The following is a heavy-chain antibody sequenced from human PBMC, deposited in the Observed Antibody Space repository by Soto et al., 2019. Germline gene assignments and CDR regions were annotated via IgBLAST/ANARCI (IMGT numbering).Heavy chain of an antibody. D-gene: IGHD1-26*01. CDR3: ARASGSYGGSAFDL. J-gene: IGHJ3*01. CDR1: GGSINSNNW. Sequence: PSETLSLTCSVSGGSINSNNWWTWVRQTPEKGLEWIGEIYHSGSTNYNPSLKSRVTISVDKSRNQFSLNLSSVTAADTALYYCARASGSYGGSAFDLWGQGTMVT. V-gene: IGHV4-4*02. CDR2: IYHSGST.